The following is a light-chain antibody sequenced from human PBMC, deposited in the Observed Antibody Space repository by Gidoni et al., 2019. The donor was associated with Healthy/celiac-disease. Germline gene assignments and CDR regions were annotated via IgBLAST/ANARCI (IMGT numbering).Light chain of an antibody. J-gene: IGLJ3*02. CDR2: GNS. CDR1: SSNIGAGDV. CDR3: QSYDSSLSGWV. V-gene: IGLV1-40*01. Sequence: QSVLTQPPSVSEAPGQRVTISCTGSSSNIGAGDVVHWYQQLPGTAPKLLIYGNSNRPSGVPDRFSGSKSGTSASLAITGLQAEDEADYYCQSYDSSLSGWVFGGGTKLTVL.